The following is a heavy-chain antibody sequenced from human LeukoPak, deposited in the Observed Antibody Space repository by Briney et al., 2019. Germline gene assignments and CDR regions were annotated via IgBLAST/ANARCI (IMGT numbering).Heavy chain of an antibody. J-gene: IGHJ6*02. V-gene: IGHV3-30-3*01. CDR2: ISYDGSSK. Sequence: GGSLRLSCAASGFIFRSYAMHWVRQAPGKGLEWVAFISYDGSSKYCADSVKGRFTISRDNSRNTLYLQMNSLRAEDTAVYYCARGPYYYDSSGYVYYGMDVWGQGTTVTVSS. D-gene: IGHD3-22*01. CDR3: ARGPYYYDSSGYVYYGMDV. CDR1: GFIFRSYA.